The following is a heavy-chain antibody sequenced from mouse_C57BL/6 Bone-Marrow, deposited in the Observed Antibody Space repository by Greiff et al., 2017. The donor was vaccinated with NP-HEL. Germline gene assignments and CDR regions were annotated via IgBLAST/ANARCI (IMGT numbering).Heavy chain of an antibody. CDR2: IWRGGST. V-gene: IGHV2-5*01. Sequence: VKLMESGPGLVQPSQSLSITCTVSGFSLTSYGVHWVRQSPGTGLEWLGVIWRGGSTDYTAAFMSRLSITKDNSKSQVFFKMNILQADDTAIYYCANPRWLFPSFDYWGQGTTLTVSS. J-gene: IGHJ2*01. CDR3: ANPRWLFPSFDY. D-gene: IGHD2-3*01. CDR1: GFSLTSYG.